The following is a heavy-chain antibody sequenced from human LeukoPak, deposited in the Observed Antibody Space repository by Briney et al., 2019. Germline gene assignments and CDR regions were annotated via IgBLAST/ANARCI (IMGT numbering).Heavy chain of an antibody. D-gene: IGHD3-10*01. CDR3: TTSRRFYYGSGTFQY. CDR1: GYTLNALS. CDR2: LDPVYCET. V-gene: IGHV1-24*01. Sequence: ASVKVSCKASGYTLNALSIHWVRQAAGKGGEGRGGLDPVYCETIYAQIFQGSVTMTEATSTDTAYLDLRSLRSDDTAVYYCTTSRRFYYGSGTFQYWGQGTLLTVSS. J-gene: IGHJ1*01.